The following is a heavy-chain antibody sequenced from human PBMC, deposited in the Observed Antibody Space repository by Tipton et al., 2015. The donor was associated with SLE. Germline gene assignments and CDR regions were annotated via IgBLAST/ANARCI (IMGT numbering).Heavy chain of an antibody. J-gene: IGHJ4*02. CDR1: GYTFTSYS. Sequence: QVQLVQSGAEVKKPGAAVKVSCKTSGYTFTSYSISWVRQAPGQGLEWMGWTNVYNGNTKYAQSLQGRVTMTTDTSTRTAYMELKNLRSDDTAVYYCARDPYPYHSGTPLWGQGTLVTVST. CDR3: ARDPYPYHSGTPL. CDR2: TNVYNGNT. D-gene: IGHD2-15*01. V-gene: IGHV1-18*01.